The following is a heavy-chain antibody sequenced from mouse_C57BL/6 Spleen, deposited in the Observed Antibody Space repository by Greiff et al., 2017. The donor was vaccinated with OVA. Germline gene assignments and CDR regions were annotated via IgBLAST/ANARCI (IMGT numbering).Heavy chain of an antibody. CDR3: ARALRRVYYAMDY. V-gene: IGHV5-4*03. Sequence: DVMLVESGGGLVKPGGSLKLSCAASGFTFSSYAMSWVRQTPEKRLEWVATISDGGSYTYYPDNVKGRFTISRDNAKNNLYLQMSHLKSEDTAMYDYARALRRVYYAMDYWGQGTSVTVSS. J-gene: IGHJ4*01. D-gene: IGHD2-12*01. CDR1: GFTFSSYA. CDR2: ISDGGSYT.